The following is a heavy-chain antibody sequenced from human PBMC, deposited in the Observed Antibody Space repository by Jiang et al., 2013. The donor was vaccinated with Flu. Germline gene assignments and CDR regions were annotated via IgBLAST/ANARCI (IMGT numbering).Heavy chain of an antibody. J-gene: IGHJ6*02. V-gene: IGHV3-23*01. CDR2: ISGSGGST. CDR3: EVYASYYYYYGMDV. D-gene: IGHD2-8*01. Sequence: SWVRQAPGKGLEWVSAISGSGGSTYYADSVKGRFTISRDNSKNTLYLQMNSLRAEDTAVYYCEVYASYYYYYGMDVWGQGTTVTVSS.